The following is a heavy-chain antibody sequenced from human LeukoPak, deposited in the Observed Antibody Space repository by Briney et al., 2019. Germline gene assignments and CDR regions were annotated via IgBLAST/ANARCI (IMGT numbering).Heavy chain of an antibody. CDR1: GGTFSSYA. Sequence: SVKVSCEASGGTFSSYAISWVRQAPGQGLEWMGGIIPIFGTANYAQKFQGRVTITADESTSTAYMELSSLRSEDTAVYYCARGEHSSGWYQSDWGQGTLVTVSS. J-gene: IGHJ4*02. CDR3: ARGEHSSGWYQSD. D-gene: IGHD6-19*01. V-gene: IGHV1-69*13. CDR2: IIPIFGTA.